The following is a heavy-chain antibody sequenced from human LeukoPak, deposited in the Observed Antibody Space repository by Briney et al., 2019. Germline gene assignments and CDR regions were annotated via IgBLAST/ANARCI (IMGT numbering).Heavy chain of an antibody. CDR1: GYTFTRYG. Sequence: ASVKVSCKASGYTFTRYGISGVRQAPGQGHEWVGWISAYNGNTNYAQKLQGGVTMTTNTSTSKAYMELRILRSDDTAVYYCARVDIVVVPAAGDNWFDPWGQGTLVTVSS. D-gene: IGHD2-2*01. J-gene: IGHJ5*02. CDR2: ISAYNGNT. CDR3: ARVDIVVVPAAGDNWFDP. V-gene: IGHV1-18*01.